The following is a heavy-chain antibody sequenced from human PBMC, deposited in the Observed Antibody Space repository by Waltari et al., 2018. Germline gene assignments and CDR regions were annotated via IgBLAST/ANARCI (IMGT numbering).Heavy chain of an antibody. Sequence: QVQLVQSGAEVKKPGASVKVSCKASGYTFTAFYIHCVRQAPGQGLEWMGRINPNSGASNYAVKLQGRISLTRDMSLNTAFMELSRLTSDDTAVYYCARGASINLSSAFDPWGQGTLVTVSS. V-gene: IGHV1-2*02. CDR3: ARGASINLSSAFDP. J-gene: IGHJ5*01. CDR2: INPNSGAS. D-gene: IGHD3-9*01. CDR1: GYTFTAFY.